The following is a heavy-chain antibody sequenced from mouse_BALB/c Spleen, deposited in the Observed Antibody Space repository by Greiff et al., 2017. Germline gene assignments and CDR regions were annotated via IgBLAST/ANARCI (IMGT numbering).Heavy chain of an antibody. V-gene: IGHV5-12-2*01. CDR2: ISNGGGST. Sequence: EVQLVESGGGLVQPGGSLKLSCAASGFTFSSYTMSWVRQTPEKRLEWVAYISNGGGSTYYPDTVKGRFTISRDNAKNTLYLQISSLKSEDTAMYYCTREDGNYEAWFAYWGQGTLVTVSA. D-gene: IGHD2-1*01. CDR3: TREDGNYEAWFAY. J-gene: IGHJ3*01. CDR1: GFTFSSYT.